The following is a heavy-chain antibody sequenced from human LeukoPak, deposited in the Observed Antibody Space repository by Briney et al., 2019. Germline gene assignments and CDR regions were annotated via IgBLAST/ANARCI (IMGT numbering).Heavy chain of an antibody. CDR1: GFTLSSYS. V-gene: IGHV3-48*04. D-gene: IGHD1-14*01. J-gene: IGHJ5*02. CDR2: ISSTSETI. CDR3: ARDEPPA. Sequence: GGSLRLSCAASGFTLSSYSMNWVRQTPGKGLEWLSYISSTSETIYYADSVKGRFTLSRDNAKNSLFLQMNSLRAEDTAVYYCARDEPPAWGQGTLVTVSS.